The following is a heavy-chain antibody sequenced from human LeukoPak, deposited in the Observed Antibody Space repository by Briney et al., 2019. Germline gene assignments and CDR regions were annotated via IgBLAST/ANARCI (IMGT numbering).Heavy chain of an antibody. D-gene: IGHD3-16*01. V-gene: IGHV3-21*01. CDR1: GFTFSSYS. CDR3: ARFPFGITTYYYYYMDV. J-gene: IGHJ6*03. Sequence: GGSLRLSCAASGFTFSSYSMNWVRQAPGKGLEGVSSISSSSSYIYYADSVKGRFTISRDNAKNSLYLQMNSLRAEDTAVYYCARFPFGITTYYYYYMDVWGKGTTVTVSS. CDR2: ISSSSSYI.